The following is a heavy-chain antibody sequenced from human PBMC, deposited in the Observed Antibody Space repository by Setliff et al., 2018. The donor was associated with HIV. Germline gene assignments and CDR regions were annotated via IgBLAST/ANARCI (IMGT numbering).Heavy chain of an antibody. D-gene: IGHD3-10*01. Sequence: LRLSCAASGFTFSNYAMGWVRQAPGKGLDWVAHIGSSNHGIHYTASVQGRFTVSRDNANNLLFLQMNNLRDEDTAVYYCASFYGDYGYWGHGTQVTVSS. CDR2: IGSSNHGI. V-gene: IGHV3-48*02. CDR1: GFTFSNYA. CDR3: ASFYGDYGY. J-gene: IGHJ4*01.